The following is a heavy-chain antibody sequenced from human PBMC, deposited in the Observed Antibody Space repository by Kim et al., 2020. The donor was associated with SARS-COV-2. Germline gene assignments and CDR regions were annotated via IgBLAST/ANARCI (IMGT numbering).Heavy chain of an antibody. CDR2: IYRSGST. CDR3: AGVVGARGGAFDY. D-gene: IGHD1-26*01. Sequence: SETLSLTCTVYGYSIRSGYYWGWIRQPPGKGLWWIGNIYRSGSTYYNPSIKSRATLVVTTTKHQSSMMFRSMTADAAAVYTWAGVVGARGGAFDYWGQGT. V-gene: IGHV4-38-2*02. J-gene: IGHJ4*02. CDR1: GYSIRSGYY.